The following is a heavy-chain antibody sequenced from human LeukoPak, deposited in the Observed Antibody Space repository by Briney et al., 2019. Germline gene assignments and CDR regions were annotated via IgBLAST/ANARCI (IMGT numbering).Heavy chain of an antibody. CDR1: GFTLNSYL. CDR2: IKKDGSEE. CDR3: ARSNPNRNALDL. J-gene: IGHJ3*01. Sequence: PGGSLRLSCAASGFTLNSYLMSWVRQAPGRGLEWVANIKKDGSEESYLDSVKGRFTASRDNAKNSLFLQMNSLRGEDTAAYYCARSNPNRNALDLWGQGTMVTISS. V-gene: IGHV3-7*01. D-gene: IGHD1-14*01.